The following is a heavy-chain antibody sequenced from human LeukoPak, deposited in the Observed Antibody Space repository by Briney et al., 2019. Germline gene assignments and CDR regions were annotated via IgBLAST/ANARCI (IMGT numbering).Heavy chain of an antibody. D-gene: IGHD3-3*01. Sequence: GGSLRLSCAASGFTFSSYSMNWVRQAPGKGLEGVSSISSSSSYIYYADSVKGRFTISRDNAKNSLYLQMNSLRAEDTAVYYCARGPRTYDFWSGYYNYWGQGTLVTVSS. CDR2: ISSSSSYI. J-gene: IGHJ4*02. CDR3: ARGPRTYDFWSGYYNY. CDR1: GFTFSSYS. V-gene: IGHV3-21*01.